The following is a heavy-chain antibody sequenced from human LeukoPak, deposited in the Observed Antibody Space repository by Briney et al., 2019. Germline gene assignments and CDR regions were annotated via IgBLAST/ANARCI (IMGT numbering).Heavy chain of an antibody. Sequence: PSETLSLTCTVSGGSISSSSYYWGWIRQPPGKGLEWIGSIYYSGSTYYNPSLESRVTISVDTSKNQFSLKLSSVTAADTAVYYCARDPGYSYGPEGYWGQGTLVTVSS. J-gene: IGHJ4*02. CDR2: IYYSGST. CDR1: GGSISSSSYY. V-gene: IGHV4-39*07. CDR3: ARDPGYSYGPEGY. D-gene: IGHD5-18*01.